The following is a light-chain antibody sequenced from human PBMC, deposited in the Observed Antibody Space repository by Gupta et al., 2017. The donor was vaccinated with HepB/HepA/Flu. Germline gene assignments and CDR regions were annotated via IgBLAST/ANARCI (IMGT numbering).Light chain of an antibody. CDR3: SSYTSSSTWV. CDR2: DVS. J-gene: IGLJ3*02. CDR1: SSDVGGYNF. V-gene: IGLV2-14*01. Sequence: SPLTQPAPVSGSLGQSITISRSGTSSDVGGYNFVSWYQQHPGKAPKLMIYDVSNRPSEVSNRFSGSKSGNTASLTISGLQAEDEADYYCSSYTSSSTWVFGGGTKLTVL.